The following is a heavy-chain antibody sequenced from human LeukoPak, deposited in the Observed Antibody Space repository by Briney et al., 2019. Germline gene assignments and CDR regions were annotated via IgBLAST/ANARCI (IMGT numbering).Heavy chain of an antibody. D-gene: IGHD3-22*01. CDR2: INHSGST. V-gene: IGHV4-34*01. CDR3: ARGRGRYYYDSSGYYPFDY. CDR1: GGSFSGYY. Sequence: SETLSLTCAVYGGSFSGYYWSWIRQPPGKGLEWIGEINHSGSTNYNPSLKSRVTISVDTSKKQFSLKLSSVTAADTAVYYCARGRGRYYYDSSGYYPFDYWGQGTLVTVSS. J-gene: IGHJ4*02.